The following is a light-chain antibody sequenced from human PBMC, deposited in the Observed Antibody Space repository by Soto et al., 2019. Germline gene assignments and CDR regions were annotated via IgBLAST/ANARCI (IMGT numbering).Light chain of an antibody. J-gene: IGKJ4*01. CDR1: QAVSTW. V-gene: IGKV1-12*01. CDR2: AAS. Sequence: DIQMAQSPSSVSASVGDTVTITGRASQAVSTWLACYQQKPGDAPKLLIYAASSLQSGIPSRFSGSGSGTDFTLTIRSLQPEDFATYYCQQGASFPRTFGGGTKVDIK. CDR3: QQGASFPRT.